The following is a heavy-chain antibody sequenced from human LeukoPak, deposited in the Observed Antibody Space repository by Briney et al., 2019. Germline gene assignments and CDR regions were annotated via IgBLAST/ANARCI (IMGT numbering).Heavy chain of an antibody. CDR3: AKVGAFGDYARHDY. D-gene: IGHD4-17*01. Sequence: SETLSLTCDVSGYSIRSGSYWGWIRQPPGKGLEWIGCMFHSGDTYHNPSLKSRVTISADTSKNQFSLKLTSVTAADTAVYYCAKVGAFGDYARHDYWGQGTLVTVSS. V-gene: IGHV4-38-2*01. CDR1: GYSIRSGSY. J-gene: IGHJ4*02. CDR2: MFHSGDT.